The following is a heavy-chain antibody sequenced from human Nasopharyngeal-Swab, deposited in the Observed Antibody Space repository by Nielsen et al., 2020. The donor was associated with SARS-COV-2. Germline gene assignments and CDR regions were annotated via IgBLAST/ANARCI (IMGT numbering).Heavy chain of an antibody. D-gene: IGHD2-2*01. Sequence: WIRQPPGKGLEWIGEIYHSGSTNCNPSLKSRVTISVDKSKNQFSLKLSSVTAADTAVYYCARIPADVVVPAARWWGFDYWGQGTLVTVSS. CDR3: ARIPADVVVPAARWWGFDY. J-gene: IGHJ4*02. V-gene: IGHV4-4*02. CDR2: IYHSGST.